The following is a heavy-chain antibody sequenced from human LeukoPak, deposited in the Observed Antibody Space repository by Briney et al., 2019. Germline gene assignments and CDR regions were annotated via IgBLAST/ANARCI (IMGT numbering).Heavy chain of an antibody. CDR3: ARGYCSSTSCYYFDY. Sequence: SETLSLTCTVSGGSISSYYWNWIRQPPGKGLEWIGYIYYSGSTNYNPSPKSRVTISVDTSKNQFSLKLSSVTAADTAVYYCARGYCSSTSCYYFDYWGQGTLVTVSS. CDR2: IYYSGST. D-gene: IGHD2-2*01. V-gene: IGHV4-59*01. CDR1: GGSISSYY. J-gene: IGHJ4*02.